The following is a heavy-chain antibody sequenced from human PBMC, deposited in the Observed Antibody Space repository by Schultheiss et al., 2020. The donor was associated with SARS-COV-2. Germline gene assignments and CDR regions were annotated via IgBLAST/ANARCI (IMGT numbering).Heavy chain of an antibody. CDR1: GFTFSSYG. Sequence: GGSLRLSCAASGFTFSSYGMHWVRQAPGKGLEWVAVIWYDGSNKYYADSVKGRFTISRDNAKNTLYLQMNSLRAEDTAVYYCASVPLTDYYYYYGMDVWGQGTTVTVSS. CDR2: IWYDGSNK. D-gene: IGHD2-2*01. J-gene: IGHJ6*02. V-gene: IGHV3-33*08. CDR3: ASVPLTDYYYYYGMDV.